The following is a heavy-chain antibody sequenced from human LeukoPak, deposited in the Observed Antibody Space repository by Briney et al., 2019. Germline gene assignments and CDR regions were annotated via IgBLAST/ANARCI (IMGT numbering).Heavy chain of an antibody. J-gene: IGHJ4*02. CDR3: TRLLPTSHHYFAY. Sequence: PGGSLRLSCAASGFTFSSYWMHWVRQAPGKGLEWVSVIYGGGDRYYADPVRGRFTISRDNSENTLFLQMNSLRAEDTAVYYCTRLLPTSHHYFAYWGQGTLVTVSS. V-gene: IGHV3-53*01. CDR2: IYGGGDR. CDR1: GFTFSSYW.